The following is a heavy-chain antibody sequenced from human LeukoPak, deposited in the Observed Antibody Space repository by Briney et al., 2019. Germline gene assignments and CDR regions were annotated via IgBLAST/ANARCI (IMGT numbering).Heavy chain of an antibody. CDR1: GGSISSGGYS. J-gene: IGHJ5*02. CDR3: ARANKLGGGWLDP. V-gene: IGHV4-30-2*01. CDR2: IYHSGST. D-gene: IGHD3-16*01. Sequence: TSETLSLTCAVSGGSISSGGYSWSWIRQPPGKGLEWIGYIYHSGSTYYNPSLKSRVTISVDRSKNQFSLKLNSVTAADTAVYYCARANKLGGGWLDPWGQGTLVTVSS.